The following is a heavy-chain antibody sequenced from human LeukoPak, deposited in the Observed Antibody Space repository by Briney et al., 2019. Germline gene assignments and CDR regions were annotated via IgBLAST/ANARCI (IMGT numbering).Heavy chain of an antibody. J-gene: IGHJ4*02. V-gene: IGHV1-2*02. D-gene: IGHD1-20*01. CDR2: INPNSGGT. CDR3: ARAVTGGQGSFDY. CDR1: GHTFTGYY. Sequence: ASVKVSCKTSGHTFTGYYMHWVRQAPGQGLEWMGWINPNSGGTNYAQKFQGRVTMTRDTSISTAYMELSRLRSDDTAVYYCARAVTGGQGSFDYWGQGTLVTVSS.